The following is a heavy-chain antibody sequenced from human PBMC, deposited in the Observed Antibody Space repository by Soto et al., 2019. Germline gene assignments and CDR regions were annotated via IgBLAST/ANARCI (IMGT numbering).Heavy chain of an antibody. CDR1: GYSFTSYW. Sequence: ASVKVSCKGSGYSFTSYWIGWVRQMPGKGLEWMGIIYPGDSDTRYSPSFQGQVTISADKSISTAYLQWSSLKASDTAMYYCATVHLPMVRGVNVLGAFDIWGQGTMVTVSS. J-gene: IGHJ3*02. V-gene: IGHV5-51*01. CDR2: IYPGDSDT. CDR3: ATVHLPMVRGVNVLGAFDI. D-gene: IGHD3-10*01.